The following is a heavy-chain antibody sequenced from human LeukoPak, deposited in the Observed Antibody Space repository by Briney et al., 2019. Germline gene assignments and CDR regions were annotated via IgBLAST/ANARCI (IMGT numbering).Heavy chain of an antibody. J-gene: IGHJ5*02. V-gene: IGHV3-48*01. CDR1: GFTFSGSA. CDR3: ARDFVSDDYYDSSAHGA. Sequence: GGSLRLSCAASGFTFSGSAMHWVRQASGKGLEWVSSISGSGSGGSTYYADSVKGRFTISRDNAKNSLYLQMNSLRAEDTAVYYCARDFVSDDYYDSSAHGAWGQGTLVTVSS. D-gene: IGHD3-22*01. CDR2: ISGSGSGGST.